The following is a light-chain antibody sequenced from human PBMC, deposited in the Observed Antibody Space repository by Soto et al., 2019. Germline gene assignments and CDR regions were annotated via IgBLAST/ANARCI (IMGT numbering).Light chain of an antibody. CDR2: GAS. CDR1: QTIRGL. V-gene: IGKV3-20*01. J-gene: IGKJ2*01. CDR3: HQYGSSPPYT. Sequence: EIVLTQSPATLSLSPGERATLSCRTSQTIRGLLNWYQQRPGQAPRLLIYGASTRATDIPDRFSGSESGAEFTLTISRLEPEDFAVYYCHQYGSSPPYTFGQGTKLEI.